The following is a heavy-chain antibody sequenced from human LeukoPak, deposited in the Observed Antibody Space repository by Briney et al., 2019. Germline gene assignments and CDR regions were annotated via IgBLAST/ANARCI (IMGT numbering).Heavy chain of an antibody. CDR2: INPSGGST. CDR3: ARSDRGDAFDI. J-gene: IGHJ3*02. V-gene: IGHV1-46*01. D-gene: IGHD1-14*01. Sequence: ASVKVSCKASGYIFTSYNMNWVRQAPGQGLEWMGIINPSGGSTNYAQKLQGRVTMTTDTSTSTAYMELRSLRSDDTAVYYCARSDRGDAFDIWGQGTMVTVSS. CDR1: GYIFTSYN.